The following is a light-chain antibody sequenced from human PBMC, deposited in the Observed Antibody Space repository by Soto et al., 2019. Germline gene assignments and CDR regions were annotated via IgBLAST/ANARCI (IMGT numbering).Light chain of an antibody. CDR2: AAS. J-gene: IGKJ1*01. CDR3: QQYMSYS. Sequence: EVVMTQSPATLSVSPGDKVSLSCRANQTISNTLAWYQQKPGQAPRLLIYAASTRATGVSARFSGSGSGTEFTLTISSLQSEDFTTYYCQQYMSYSFGQGTKVDIK. V-gene: IGKV3-15*01. CDR1: QTISNT.